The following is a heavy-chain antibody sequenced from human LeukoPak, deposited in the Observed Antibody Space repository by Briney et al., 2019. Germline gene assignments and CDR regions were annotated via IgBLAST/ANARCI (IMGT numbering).Heavy chain of an antibody. V-gene: IGHV3-74*01. D-gene: IGHD3-10*01. J-gene: IGHJ4*02. CDR1: GFTFRSYW. CDR3: ARGYSGSGSPY. Sequence: GGSLRLSCAASGFTFRSYWMYWVRQAPGKGLVWVSRINSDGSGTSYADSVKGRFTISRDNAKNTMFLQMNSLRAEDTAVYYCARGYSGSGSPYWGQGTLVTVSS. CDR2: INSDGSGT.